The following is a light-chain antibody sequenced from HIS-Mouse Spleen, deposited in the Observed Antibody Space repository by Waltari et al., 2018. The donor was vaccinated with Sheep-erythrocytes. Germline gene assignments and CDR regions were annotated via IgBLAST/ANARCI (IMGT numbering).Light chain of an antibody. CDR3: CSYAGSYNHV. V-gene: IGLV2-11*01. CDR2: DVS. J-gene: IGLJ1*01. CDR1: SSAVGGYHY. Sequence: QSALTQPRSVSGSPGQSVTLSCPGPSSAVGGYHYVSWYQQHPGKAPKLMIYDVSKRPSGVPDRFSGSKSGNTASLTISGLQAEDEADYYCCSYAGSYNHVFATGTKVTVL.